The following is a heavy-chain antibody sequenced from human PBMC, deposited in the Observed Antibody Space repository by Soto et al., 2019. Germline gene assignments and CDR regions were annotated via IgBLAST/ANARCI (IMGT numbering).Heavy chain of an antibody. CDR2: IIPIFGTA. Sequence: QVQLVQSGAEVKKPGSSVKVSCKASGGTFSSYAISWVRQAPGQGLEWMGGIIPIFGTANYAQKFQGRVTITADKSTSTAYRELSSLRSEDTAVYYCAREGGLRQLGYYGMDVWGQGTTVPVSS. CDR3: AREGGLRQLGYYGMDV. D-gene: IGHD3-3*01. CDR1: GGTFSSYA. V-gene: IGHV1-69*06. J-gene: IGHJ6*02.